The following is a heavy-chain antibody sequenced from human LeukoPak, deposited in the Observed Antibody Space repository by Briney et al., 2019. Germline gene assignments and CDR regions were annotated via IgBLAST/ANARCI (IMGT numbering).Heavy chain of an antibody. Sequence: TGGSLRLSRAASGFTFSNYGMHWVRQAPGKGLEWVAFIRLDGSNKYYADSVKGRFTISRDNSKNTLYLQMNSLRAEDTAVYYCAKNDYASGSYYYFDYWGQGTLVTVSS. CDR3: AKNDYASGSYYYFDY. J-gene: IGHJ4*02. CDR1: GFTFSNYG. V-gene: IGHV3-30*02. CDR2: IRLDGSNK. D-gene: IGHD3-10*01.